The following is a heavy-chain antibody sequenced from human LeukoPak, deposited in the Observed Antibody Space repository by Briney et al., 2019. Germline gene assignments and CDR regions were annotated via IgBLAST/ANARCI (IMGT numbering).Heavy chain of an antibody. V-gene: IGHV4-59*08. Sequence: SETLSLTCSVSGGSISGYYWSWIRQSPGKGLEWIGYTKYGGATNYNPSLKSRVAVSVDTSKNQFSLNLSAVTAADTAVYYCARHGHDTDNYEAHFDYWGQGTLVTVSS. CDR2: TKYGGAT. J-gene: IGHJ4*02. CDR3: ARHGHDTDNYEAHFDY. CDR1: GGSISGYY. D-gene: IGHD3-3*01.